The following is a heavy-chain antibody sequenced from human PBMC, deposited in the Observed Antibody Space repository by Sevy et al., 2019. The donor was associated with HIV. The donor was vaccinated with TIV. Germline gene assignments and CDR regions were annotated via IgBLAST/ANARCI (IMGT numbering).Heavy chain of an antibody. CDR3: AKGFCSGATCRSDYYYYGMDV. Sequence: GGSLRLSCSASEFTFSSYAMSWVRQAPGKELEWVSSIRGSGRFTYYADFVEGRFIISRDNSKNTLSVQMNSLRAEDTAIYYCAKGFCSGATCRSDYYYYGMDVWGQGTTVTVSS. CDR1: EFTFSSYA. D-gene: IGHD2-15*01. CDR2: IRGSGRFT. V-gene: IGHV3-23*01. J-gene: IGHJ6*02.